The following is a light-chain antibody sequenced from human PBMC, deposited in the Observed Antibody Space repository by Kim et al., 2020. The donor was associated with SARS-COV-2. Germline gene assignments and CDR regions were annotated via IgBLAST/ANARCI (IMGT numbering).Light chain of an antibody. CDR3: QQYDTSPALT. V-gene: IGKV3-20*01. CDR2: GAS. CDR1: QSVSSTY. Sequence: PGERATLSCRASQSVSSTYFAWYQHKPGQAPRLLIYGASSRATGIPDRFSGSGSGTDFTLTISRLEPEDFAVYYCQQYDTSPALTFGGGTKVDIK. J-gene: IGKJ4*01.